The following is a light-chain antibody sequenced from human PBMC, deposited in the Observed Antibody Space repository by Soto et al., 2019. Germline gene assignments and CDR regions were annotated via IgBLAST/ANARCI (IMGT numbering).Light chain of an antibody. J-gene: IGKJ4*01. CDR2: DAS. V-gene: IGKV1-33*01. Sequence: DTQMTQSPSSLSASVGDGVTITCQASQSINNHLTWYQQKPGKAPKLLIYDASNLETGGPSRFSGSGSGTDFTFTISSLQPEDIATYYCQQYDNLPLTFGGGTKVDIK. CDR1: QSINNH. CDR3: QQYDNLPLT.